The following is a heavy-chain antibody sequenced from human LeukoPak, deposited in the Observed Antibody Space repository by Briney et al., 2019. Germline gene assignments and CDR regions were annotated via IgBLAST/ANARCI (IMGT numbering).Heavy chain of an antibody. J-gene: IGHJ4*02. CDR1: GGSISSYY. CDR2: IYYSGST. D-gene: IGHD6-19*01. V-gene: IGHV4-59*08. CDR3: AGGYSSGWAFDY. Sequence: KASETLSLTCTVSGGSISSYYWSWIRQPPGKGLEWIGYIYYSGSTNYNPSLKSRVTISVDTSKNQFSLKLSSVTAADTAVYYCAGGYSSGWAFDYWGQGTLVTVSS.